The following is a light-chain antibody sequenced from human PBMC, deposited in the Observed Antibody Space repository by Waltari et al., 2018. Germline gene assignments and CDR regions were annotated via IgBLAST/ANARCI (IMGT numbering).Light chain of an antibody. CDR3: QQYGSSPRAWT. J-gene: IGKJ1*01. CDR2: CAS. CDR1: QSVSSSY. V-gene: IGKV3-20*01. Sequence: EIVLTQSPGTLSLSPGERATLSCRASQSVSSSYLAWYQQKPGQAPRLLIYCASSRATGIPDRFSVRGSGTDFTLTISRLEPEDFAVYYCQQYGSSPRAWTFGQGTKVEIK.